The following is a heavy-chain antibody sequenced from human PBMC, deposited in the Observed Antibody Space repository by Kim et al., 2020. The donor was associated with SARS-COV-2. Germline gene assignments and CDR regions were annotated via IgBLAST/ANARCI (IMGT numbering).Heavy chain of an antibody. CDR3: ARGSAGSGSDY. Sequence: SETLSLTCTVSGGSISSGGYYWSWIRQHPGKGLEWIGYIYYSGSTYYNPSLKSRVTISVDTSKNQFSLKLSSVTAADTAVYYCARGSAGSGSDYWGQGTLVTVSS. D-gene: IGHD3-10*01. V-gene: IGHV4-31*03. CDR2: IYYSGST. CDR1: GGSISSGGYY. J-gene: IGHJ4*02.